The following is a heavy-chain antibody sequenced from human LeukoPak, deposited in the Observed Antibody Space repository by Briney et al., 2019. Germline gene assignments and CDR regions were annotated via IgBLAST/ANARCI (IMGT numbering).Heavy chain of an antibody. CDR2: IYYSGST. CDR3: ARESPPSTIFGVVVTWGSSWYGDAFDI. CDR1: GGSISSSSYY. D-gene: IGHD3-3*01. V-gene: IGHV4-39*07. Sequence: SETLSLTCTVSGGSISSSSYYWGWIRQPPGKGLEWIGSIYYSGSTYYNPSLKSRVTISVDTSKNQFSLKLSSVTAADTAVYYCARESPPSTIFGVVVTWGSSWYGDAFDIWGQGTMVTVSS. J-gene: IGHJ3*02.